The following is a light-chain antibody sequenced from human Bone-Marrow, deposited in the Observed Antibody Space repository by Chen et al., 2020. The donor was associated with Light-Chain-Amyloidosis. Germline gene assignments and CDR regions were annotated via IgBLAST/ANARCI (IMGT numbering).Light chain of an antibody. V-gene: IGLV3-25*03. CDR1: AVPTKY. Sequence: SYELTQPPALSVSPGQTARITCSGDAVPTKYAYWYQQKPGQAPVLVIHSDTERPSGISERFSGSSSGTTATLTISGVQAEDEADYHCQSADSSGTYEVIFGGGTKLTVL. J-gene: IGLJ2*01. CDR2: SDT. CDR3: QSADSSGTYEVI.